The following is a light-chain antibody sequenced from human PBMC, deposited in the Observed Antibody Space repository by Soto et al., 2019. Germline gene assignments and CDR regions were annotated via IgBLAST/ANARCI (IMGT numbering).Light chain of an antibody. J-gene: IGKJ2*01. Sequence: EIGLTQSPGTLSLSPGERATLSCRASQSVSSSYLAWYQQKPGQAPRLLIYGASSRATGIPVRFSGTGSGTDFTLTISRLEPEDFAVEYCQQYSSSPGYTFGQGTKLEIK. CDR3: QQYSSSPGYT. V-gene: IGKV3-20*01. CDR1: QSVSSSY. CDR2: GAS.